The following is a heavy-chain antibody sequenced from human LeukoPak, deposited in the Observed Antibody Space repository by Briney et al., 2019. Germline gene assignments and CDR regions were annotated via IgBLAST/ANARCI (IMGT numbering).Heavy chain of an antibody. CDR2: INHSGST. CDR3: ARRGRYSSSTSCDRAFDI. J-gene: IGHJ3*02. CDR1: GGSFSGYY. Sequence: PSETLSLTCAVYGGSFSGYYWSWIRQPPGKGLEWIGEINHSGSTNYNPSLKSRVTISVDTSKNQFSLKLSSVTAADTAVYYCARRGRYSSSTSCDRAFDIWGQGTMVTVSS. D-gene: IGHD2-2*01. V-gene: IGHV4-34*01.